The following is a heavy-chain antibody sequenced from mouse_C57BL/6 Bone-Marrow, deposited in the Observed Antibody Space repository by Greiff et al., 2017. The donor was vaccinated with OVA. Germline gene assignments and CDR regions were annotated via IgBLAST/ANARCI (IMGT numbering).Heavy chain of an antibody. CDR3: ARGGVEGY. J-gene: IGHJ2*01. Sequence: ESGPGLVKPSQSLSLTCSVTGYSITSGYYWNWIRQFPGNKLEWMGYISYDGSNNYNPSLKNRISITRDTSKNQFFLKLNSVTTEDTATYYCARGGVEGYWGQGTTLTVSS. D-gene: IGHD1-1*01. CDR1: GYSITSGYY. V-gene: IGHV3-6*01. CDR2: ISYDGSN.